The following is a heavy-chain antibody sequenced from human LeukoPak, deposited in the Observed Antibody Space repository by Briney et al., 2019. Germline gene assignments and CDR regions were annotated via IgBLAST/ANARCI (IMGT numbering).Heavy chain of an antibody. V-gene: IGHV3-30*02. CDR3: AKDQWVFYGSFDY. J-gene: IGHJ4*02. CDR1: GFTHSIYA. CDR2: IWYDGSNE. D-gene: IGHD1-26*01. Sequence: PGGSLRLSCAASGFTHSIYAMHWVRHATGKGLEWVAVIWYDGSNENYADSVKGLFTISRDGSRNTVYLQMNSLRTEDGAVYYCAKDQWVFYGSFDYWGLGTLVTVSS.